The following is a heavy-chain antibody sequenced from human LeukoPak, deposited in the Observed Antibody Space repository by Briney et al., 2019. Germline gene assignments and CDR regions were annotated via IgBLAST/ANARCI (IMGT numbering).Heavy chain of an antibody. V-gene: IGHV3-53*01. Sequence: GGSLRLSCAASGFTVSSNHMSWVRQAPGKGLKWVSIIYSGGTTYYADSVKGRFTISRDNSRNSLYLQMNSLRAEDTAVYYCARDADYGGSPDAFDVWGRGTIVTVSS. D-gene: IGHD4-23*01. CDR2: IYSGGTT. CDR1: GFTVSSNH. J-gene: IGHJ3*01. CDR3: ARDADYGGSPDAFDV.